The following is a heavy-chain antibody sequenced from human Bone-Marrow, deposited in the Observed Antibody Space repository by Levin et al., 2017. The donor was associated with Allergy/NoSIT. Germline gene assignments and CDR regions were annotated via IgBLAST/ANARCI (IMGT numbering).Heavy chain of an antibody. CDR2: IYYSGST. CDR1: GGSISSGGYY. Sequence: LRLSCTVSGGSISSGGYYWSWIRQHPGKGLEWIGYIYYSGSTYYNPSLKSRVTISVDTSKNQFSLKLSSVTAADTAVYYCARESPYYYDSSGWGGGFFDYWGQGTLVTVSS. D-gene: IGHD3-22*01. J-gene: IGHJ4*02. CDR3: ARESPYYYDSSGWGGGFFDY. V-gene: IGHV4-31*03.